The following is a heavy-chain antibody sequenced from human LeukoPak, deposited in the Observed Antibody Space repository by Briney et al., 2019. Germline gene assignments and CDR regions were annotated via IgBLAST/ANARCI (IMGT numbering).Heavy chain of an antibody. J-gene: IGHJ4*02. CDR2: IYYSGST. CDR1: GGSISSSSYY. V-gene: IGHV4-39*07. D-gene: IGHD1-1*01. Sequence: PSETLSLNCTVSGGSISSSSYYWGWIRQPPGKGLEWIGSIYYSGSTYYNPSLKSRVTISVDTSKNQFSLKLSSVTAADTAVYYCARYWNDGNYFDYWGQGTLVTVSS. CDR3: ARYWNDGNYFDY.